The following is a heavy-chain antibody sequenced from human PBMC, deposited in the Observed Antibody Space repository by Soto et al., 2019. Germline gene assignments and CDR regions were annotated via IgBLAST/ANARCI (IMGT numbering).Heavy chain of an antibody. CDR2: VYYTGNT. D-gene: IGHD1-26*01. CDR3: ARQLASGSYYVDY. J-gene: IGHJ4*02. Sequence: SETLSLTCSVSGGSISSYYWTWSRQPPGKGLEWIGSVYYTGNTYYKPSLRSRVTISVDMSKNQFSLKLDSVTAADTAVYYCARQLASGSYYVDYWGQGFLVTVST. CDR1: GGSISSYY. V-gene: IGHV4-59*04.